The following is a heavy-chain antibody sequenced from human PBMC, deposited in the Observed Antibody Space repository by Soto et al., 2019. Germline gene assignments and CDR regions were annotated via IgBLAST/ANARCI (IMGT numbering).Heavy chain of an antibody. D-gene: IGHD2-2*01. V-gene: IGHV3-33*05. Sequence: QVQLVESGGGVVQPGRSLRLSCAASGFTFSNFGIHWVRQAPGKGLEWVAFVQSDESSRYFGDSVKGRFTISRDNFKNTVYLQMNRLRVEDTAVYYCAREASTMQIHAFEMWGPGTMVTVSS. CDR1: GFTFSNFG. CDR2: VQSDESSR. CDR3: AREASTMQIHAFEM. J-gene: IGHJ3*02.